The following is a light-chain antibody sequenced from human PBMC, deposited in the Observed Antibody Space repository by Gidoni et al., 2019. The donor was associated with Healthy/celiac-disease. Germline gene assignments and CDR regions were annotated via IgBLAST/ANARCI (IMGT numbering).Light chain of an antibody. CDR3: QQYGSSPWT. CDR2: GAS. J-gene: IGKJ1*01. V-gene: IGKV3-20*01. CDR1: QSVSSCY. Sequence: EIVLTQSPGTRSLFPGERATLSCRASQSVSSCYLAWYQQKPGQAPRLLIYGASSRATGIPDRFSGRGFWKDFTLTISRLEPEDFAVYYCQQYGSSPWTFGQGTKVEIK.